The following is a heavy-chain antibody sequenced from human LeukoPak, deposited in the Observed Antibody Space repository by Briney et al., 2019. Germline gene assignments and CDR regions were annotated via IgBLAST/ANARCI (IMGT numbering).Heavy chain of an antibody. J-gene: IGHJ6*04. CDR2: IIPIFGTA. D-gene: IGHD3-10*01. Sequence: SVKVSCKASGGTFSSYAISWVRQAPGQGLEWMGGIIPIFGTANYAQKFQGRVTITADESTSTAYMELSSLRSEDTAVYYCAREGDYYGSGANYYYGMDVWGKGTTVTISS. V-gene: IGHV1-69*01. CDR1: GGTFSSYA. CDR3: AREGDYYGSGANYYYGMDV.